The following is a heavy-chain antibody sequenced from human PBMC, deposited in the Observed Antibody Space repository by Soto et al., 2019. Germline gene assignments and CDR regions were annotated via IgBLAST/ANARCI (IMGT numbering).Heavy chain of an antibody. CDR1: GYTFSSYG. D-gene: IGHD2-21*02. CDR2: ISAYSGNT. J-gene: IGHJ6*02. V-gene: IGHV1-18*01. CDR3: ASSYCGGDCSVLYYYYGMDV. Sequence: QVQLVQSGAEVKKPGASVKVSCKASGYTFSSYGISWVRQAPGQGLEWMGWISAYSGNTNYAQKLQGRVTMTTDTSTSTAYMELRSLRSDDTAVYYCASSYCGGDCSVLYYYYGMDVWGQGTTVTVSS.